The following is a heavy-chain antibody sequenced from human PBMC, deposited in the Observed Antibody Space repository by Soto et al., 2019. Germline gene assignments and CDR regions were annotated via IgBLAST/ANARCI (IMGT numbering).Heavy chain of an antibody. CDR1: GGSISTVDYW. CDR3: ARGPSGDKVDS. CDR2: IYDGGRT. Sequence: QVQLQESGPGLVKPSQTLSLTCTVSGGSISTVDYWWSWIRQSPDMGLEWIGHIYDGGRTYNNPSLESRVTMSVDTSNSQLSLTLSSVSAADTAVCYCARGPSGDKVDSWGQGTLVTVSS. J-gene: IGHJ4*02. V-gene: IGHV4-30-4*01. D-gene: IGHD7-27*01.